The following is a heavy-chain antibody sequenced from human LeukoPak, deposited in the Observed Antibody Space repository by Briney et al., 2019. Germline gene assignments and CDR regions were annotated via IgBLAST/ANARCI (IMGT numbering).Heavy chain of an antibody. V-gene: IGHV3-11*01. D-gene: IGHD1-1*01. J-gene: IGHJ4*02. Sequence: GGSLRLSCAASGFIFSDYYMSWIRQAPGKGLEWVADISSNGDIKSYGDSAGGRFTISRDNFKNSLYLEMNSLRAEDTAVYYCAREIVAGTFVYWGQETLLTVAS. CDR1: GFIFSDYY. CDR2: ISSNGDIK. CDR3: AREIVAGTFVY.